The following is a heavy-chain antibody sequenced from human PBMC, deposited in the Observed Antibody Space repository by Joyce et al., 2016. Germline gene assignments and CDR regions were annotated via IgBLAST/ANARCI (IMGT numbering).Heavy chain of an antibody. V-gene: IGHV5-10-1*03. CDR1: GYTFTNYW. D-gene: IGHD3-22*01. CDR3: ARLYSRYPDGFDL. J-gene: IGHJ3*01. Sequence: EVQLVQSGAEVKKPGESLKISCKGYGYTFTNYWISWVRQIPGKGLEWMGRIDPRDSYTNYSPSFQGNVTISVDKSISTAYLQWSSLKASDTAKFYCARLYSRYPDGFDLWGQGTVVTVSS. CDR2: IDPRDSYT.